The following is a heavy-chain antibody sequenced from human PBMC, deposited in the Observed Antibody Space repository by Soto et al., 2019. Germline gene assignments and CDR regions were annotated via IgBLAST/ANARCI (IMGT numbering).Heavy chain of an antibody. CDR1: GFTFSSYG. CDR3: ARAPPSHYGDYYYYYMDV. J-gene: IGHJ6*03. CDR2: IWYDGSKK. D-gene: IGHD4-17*01. Sequence: GGSLRLSCAASGFTFSSYGMHWVRQAPGKGLEWVALIWYDGSKKYYADSVKGRFTISRHNSTNTLYLQMNSLSAEDTVVYYGARAPPSHYGDYYYYYMDVWGKGTTVTVSS. V-gene: IGHV3-33*01.